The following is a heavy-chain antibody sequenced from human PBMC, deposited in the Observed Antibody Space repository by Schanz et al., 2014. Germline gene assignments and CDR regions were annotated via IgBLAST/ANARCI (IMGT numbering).Heavy chain of an antibody. D-gene: IGHD2-2*01. CDR1: GFTFSDHF. V-gene: IGHV3-72*01. CDR2: SRNKGHSYTS. J-gene: IGHJ4*02. Sequence: EVKLVESGGGLVQPGGSLRLSCAASGFTFSDHFTDWVRQAPGTGLEWVGHSRNKGHSYTSEYTASVKGRFTISRDESESSLYLQMDSLKTEDTAVYYCARAPAAYCSDTSCVGTPFDYWGQGTLITVSS. CDR3: ARAPAAYCSDTSCVGTPFDY.